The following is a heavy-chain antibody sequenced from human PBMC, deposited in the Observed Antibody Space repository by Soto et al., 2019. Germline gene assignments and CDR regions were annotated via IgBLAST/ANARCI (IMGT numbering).Heavy chain of an antibody. V-gene: IGHV3-23*01. D-gene: IGHD5-18*01. Sequence: GGSLRLSCAASGFSFSSYSFTWVRQAPGKGLEWVAGISIGGDKTWHADSVKGRFTISRDNSKNTVYLQMKSLRVDDTAVYYCAKWDGYGDHWGQGTLVTVSS. CDR3: AKWDGYGDH. CDR2: ISIGGDKT. J-gene: IGHJ5*02. CDR1: GFSFSSYS.